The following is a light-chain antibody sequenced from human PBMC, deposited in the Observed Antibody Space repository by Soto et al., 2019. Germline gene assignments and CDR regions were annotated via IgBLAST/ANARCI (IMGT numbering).Light chain of an antibody. CDR2: DVN. CDR3: VSFAGGTYV. CDR1: SSDVGAYIF. J-gene: IGLJ1*01. Sequence: QSVLTQPPSASGSPGQSVTISCTGTSSDVGAYIFVSWYQQHPGKAPKLMVYDVNRRPPGVPDRFFGSKSGNTASLTVSGLQAEDEADYYCVSFAGGTYVFGTGTKRTVL. V-gene: IGLV2-8*01.